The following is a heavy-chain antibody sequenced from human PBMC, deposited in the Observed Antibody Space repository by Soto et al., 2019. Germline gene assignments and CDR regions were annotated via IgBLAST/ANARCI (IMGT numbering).Heavy chain of an antibody. D-gene: IGHD6-13*01. Sequence: QVQLVQSGAEVKKPGSSVKVSCKASGGTFSSYAISWVRQAPGQGLEWMGGIIPIFGTANYAQKLQGRVTITADESTSKACMELRSLRAKDTAVYYCARVAPIAAAPLDYWGQGTLVTVSS. CDR3: ARVAPIAAAPLDY. CDR2: IIPIFGTA. CDR1: GGTFSSYA. J-gene: IGHJ4*02. V-gene: IGHV1-69*12.